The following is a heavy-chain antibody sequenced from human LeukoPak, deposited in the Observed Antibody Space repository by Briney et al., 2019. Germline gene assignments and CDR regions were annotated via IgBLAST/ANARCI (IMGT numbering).Heavy chain of an antibody. V-gene: IGHV4-34*01. CDR2: INHSGST. CDR3: ARGRGIAAAGPDY. Sequence: PSETLSLTCAVYGGSLSGYYWSWIRQPPGKGLEWIGEINHSGSTNYNPSLKSRVTISVDTSKNQFSLKLSSVTAADTAVYYCARGRGIAAAGPDYWGQGTLVTVSS. D-gene: IGHD6-13*01. J-gene: IGHJ4*02. CDR1: GGSLSGYY.